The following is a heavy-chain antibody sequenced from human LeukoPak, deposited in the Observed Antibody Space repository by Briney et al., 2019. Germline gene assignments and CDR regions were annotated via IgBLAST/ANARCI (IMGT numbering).Heavy chain of an antibody. D-gene: IGHD6-19*01. V-gene: IGHV3-48*04. J-gene: IGHJ4*02. CDR1: GFTFSDYS. CDR3: ASSGYSSGWAIDY. Sequence: PGGSLRLSCAASGFTFSDYSMNWVRQAPGKGLEWVSYISSSGSTIYYADSVKGRFTISRDNAKNSLYLQMNSLRAEDTAVYYCASSGYSSGWAIDYWGQGTLVTVSS. CDR2: ISSSGSTI.